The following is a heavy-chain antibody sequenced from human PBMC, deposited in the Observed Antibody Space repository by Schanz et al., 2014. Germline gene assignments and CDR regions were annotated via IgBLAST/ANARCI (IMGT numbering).Heavy chain of an antibody. CDR1: GVSFSFYY. D-gene: IGHD2-2*01. CDR3: ARGQDHAKTGDL. CDR2: VHPSGTT. J-gene: IGHJ5*02. V-gene: IGHV4-34*02. Sequence: HVHLQQWGAGLLQPSETLSLTCGVGGVSFSFYYWSWVRQPPGKGLEWIGEVHPSGTTNYNPSLSYRVPMSGDASKNQFSLKLPSVTAADTAVYYCARGQDHAKTGDLWGRGTLVTISS.